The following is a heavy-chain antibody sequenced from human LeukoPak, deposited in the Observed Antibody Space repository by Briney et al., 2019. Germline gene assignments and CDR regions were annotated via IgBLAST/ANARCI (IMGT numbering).Heavy chain of an antibody. CDR3: ARVSGRFTWYFDL. CDR2: IYHSGST. CDR1: GYSISSGYY. J-gene: IGHJ2*01. Sequence: SETLSLTCTVSGYSISSGYYWGWIRQPPGKGLEWIGSIYHSGSTYYNPSLKSRVTISVDTSKNQFSLKLSSVTAADTAVYYCARVSGRFTWYFDLWGRGTLVTVSS. V-gene: IGHV4-38-2*02.